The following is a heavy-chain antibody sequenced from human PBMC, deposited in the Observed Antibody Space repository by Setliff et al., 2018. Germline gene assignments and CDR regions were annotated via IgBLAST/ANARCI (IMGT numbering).Heavy chain of an antibody. Sequence: SETLSLTCTVSGGSISSGSYYWSWIRQPAGKGLEWIGRIYTNGGTDYSPYLKSRVTISLDTSKNQFSLKLSSVTAADTAVYYCARANKKLDYYYYYYMDV. J-gene: IGHJ6*03. CDR2: IYTNGGT. V-gene: IGHV4-61*02. CDR1: GGSISSGSYY. D-gene: IGHD1-1*01. CDR3: ARANKKLDYYYYYYMDV.